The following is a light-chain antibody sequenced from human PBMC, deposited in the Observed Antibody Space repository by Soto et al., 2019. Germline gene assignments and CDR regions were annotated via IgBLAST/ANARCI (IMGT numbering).Light chain of an antibody. Sequence: DVHIAQSTSAVSASVGDRVDITCRASRGISNYLAWFQQKPGKVPRRLIYTTAPLQRGVPSRFSGSRSGTEFTLTICCLQPDDIASYCCLQHKSYPRTFGGGAKV. CDR2: TTA. V-gene: IGKV1-17*03. J-gene: IGKJ4*01. CDR3: LQHKSYPRT. CDR1: RGISNY.